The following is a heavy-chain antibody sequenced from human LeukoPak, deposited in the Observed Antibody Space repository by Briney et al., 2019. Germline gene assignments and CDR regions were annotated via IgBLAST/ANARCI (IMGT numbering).Heavy chain of an antibody. CDR3: AKDWQQLVPTYYGMDV. CDR2: ISYDGSNK. CDR1: GFTFSSYG. V-gene: IGHV3-30*18. J-gene: IGHJ6*04. D-gene: IGHD6-13*01. Sequence: GRSLRLSCAASGFTFSSYGMHWVRQAPGKGLEWVAVISYDGSNKYYAVSVKGRFTISRDNSKNTLYLQMNSLRAEDTAVYYCAKDWQQLVPTYYGMDVWGKGTTVTVSS.